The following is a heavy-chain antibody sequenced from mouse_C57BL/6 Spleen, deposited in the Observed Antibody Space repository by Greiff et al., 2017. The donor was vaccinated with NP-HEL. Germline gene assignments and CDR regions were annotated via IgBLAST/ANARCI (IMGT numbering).Heavy chain of an antibody. J-gene: IGHJ1*03. Sequence: QVQLQQPGAELVRPGSSVKLSCKASGYTFTSYWMHWVKQRPIQGLEWIGNIDPSDSETHYNQKFKDKATLTVDKSSSTAYMQLSSLTSEDSAVYYCARYEGSYWYFDVWGTGTTVTVSS. CDR3: ARYEGSYWYFDV. V-gene: IGHV1-52*01. CDR2: IDPSDSET. D-gene: IGHD2-3*01. CDR1: GYTFTSYW.